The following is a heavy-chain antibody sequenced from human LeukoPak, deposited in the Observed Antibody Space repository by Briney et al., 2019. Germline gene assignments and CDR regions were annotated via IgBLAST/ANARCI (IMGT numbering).Heavy chain of an antibody. Sequence: GGSQRLSCAASGFTFSSYWMHWVRQAPGKGLVWVSRIKTDGSSTSYADSVKGRFTISRDNAKNTLYLQMNSLRAEDTAVYYCARYFNRRHYDSSGYCSDYWGQGTLVTVSS. D-gene: IGHD3-22*01. J-gene: IGHJ4*02. CDR2: IKTDGSST. CDR1: GFTFSSYW. V-gene: IGHV3-74*01. CDR3: ARYFNRRHYDSSGYCSDY.